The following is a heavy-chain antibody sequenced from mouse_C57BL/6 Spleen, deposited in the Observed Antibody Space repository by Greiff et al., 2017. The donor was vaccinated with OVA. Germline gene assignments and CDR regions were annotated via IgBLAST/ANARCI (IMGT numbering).Heavy chain of an antibody. D-gene: IGHD2-10*02. V-gene: IGHV3-1*01. CDR2: ISYSGST. Sequence: EVQGVESGPGLVKPSQSLSLTCTVTGYSITSGYDWHWIRHFPGNKLEWMGYISYSGSTNYNPSLKSRISITHDTSKNHFFLKLNSVTTEDTATYYCARGGYGSWFAYWGQGTLVTVSA. J-gene: IGHJ3*01. CDR1: GYSITSGYD. CDR3: ARGGYGSWFAY.